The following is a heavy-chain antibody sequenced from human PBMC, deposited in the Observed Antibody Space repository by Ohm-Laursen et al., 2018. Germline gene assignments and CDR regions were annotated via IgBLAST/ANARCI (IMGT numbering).Heavy chain of an antibody. D-gene: IGHD2-21*01. CDR2: IYHSGST. Sequence: SDTLSLTCAVSGYSISSGYYWGWIRQPPGEGLEWIGSIYHSGSTYYNPSLKSRVTISVDTSKNQFSLKLSSVTAADTAVYYCARDSLVGYYYYYGMDVWGQGTTVTVSS. V-gene: IGHV4-38-2*02. CDR1: GYSISSGYY. J-gene: IGHJ6*02. CDR3: ARDSLVGYYYYYGMDV.